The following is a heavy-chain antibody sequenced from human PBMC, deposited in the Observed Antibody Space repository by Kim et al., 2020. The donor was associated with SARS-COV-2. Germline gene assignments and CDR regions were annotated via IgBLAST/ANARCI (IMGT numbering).Heavy chain of an antibody. CDR3: ARARGGSYYYGMDV. J-gene: IGHJ6*02. D-gene: IGHD1-26*01. Sequence: ADSVKGRIPISRDNSKNTLYLQMNSLGAEDTAVYYCARARGGSYYYGMDVWGQGTTVTVSS. V-gene: IGHV3-30*01.